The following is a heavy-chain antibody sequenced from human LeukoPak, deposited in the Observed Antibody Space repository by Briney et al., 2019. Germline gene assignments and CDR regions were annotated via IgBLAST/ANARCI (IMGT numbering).Heavy chain of an antibody. Sequence: ASVKVSCKVSGYTLTELSMHWVRQAPGQGLEWMGRINPNNGATNYAQKLQGRVTITGDTSISTAYMELSSLRSDDTAVYYCTRESGSYHGNDYWGQGTLVTVSS. CDR3: TRESGSYHGNDY. CDR2: INPNNGAT. CDR1: GYTLTELS. D-gene: IGHD1-26*01. V-gene: IGHV1-2*06. J-gene: IGHJ4*02.